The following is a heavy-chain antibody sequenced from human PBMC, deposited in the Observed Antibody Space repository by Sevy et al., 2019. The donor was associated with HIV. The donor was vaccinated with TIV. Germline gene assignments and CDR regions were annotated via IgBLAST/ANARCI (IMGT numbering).Heavy chain of an antibody. CDR3: ARAVAYPDAFDI. CDR2: FYYSGNT. J-gene: IGHJ3*02. V-gene: IGHV4-31*03. Sequence: SETLSLTCTVSGGSITSGGYYWNWLRQHPGKDLDWNGYFYYSGNTYYTPSLKSRVTISVDTSKKQFSLELSSVTAADTAVYYCARAVAYPDAFDIWGQGTMVTVSS. CDR1: GGSITSGGYY. D-gene: IGHD2-21*01.